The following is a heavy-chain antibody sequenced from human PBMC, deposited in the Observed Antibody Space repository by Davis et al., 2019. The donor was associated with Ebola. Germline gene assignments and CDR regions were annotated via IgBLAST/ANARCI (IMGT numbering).Heavy chain of an antibody. CDR2: IKQDGSEK. D-gene: IGHD3-16*01. J-gene: IGHJ4*02. CDR1: GFTFSSYW. Sequence: GESLKISCAASGFTFSSYWMSWVRQAPGKGLEWVANIKQDGSEKYYVDSVKGRFTISRDNAKSSLFLQMNSLGADDTAFYYCAGWGTGGGLDSWGQGTLVTVSS. V-gene: IGHV3-7*01. CDR3: AGWGTGGGLDS.